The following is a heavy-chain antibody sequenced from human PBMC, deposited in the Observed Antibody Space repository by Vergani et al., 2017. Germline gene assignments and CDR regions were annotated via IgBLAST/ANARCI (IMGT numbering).Heavy chain of an antibody. V-gene: IGHV3-11*01. CDR2: ISKIGHAI. D-gene: IGHD2-21*02. CDR3: AREIQVTQALDL. CDR1: GFTSSDFY. J-gene: IGHJ3*01. Sequence: QAHLVESGGGLVKPGGSLRLSCAASGFTSSDFYMAWIRQAPGNGLEWVAYISKIGHAIHYADSVKGRFTLPRDSAKNSLSLQMNSLGVEDTALYYCAREIQVTQALDLWGRGTMVTVSS.